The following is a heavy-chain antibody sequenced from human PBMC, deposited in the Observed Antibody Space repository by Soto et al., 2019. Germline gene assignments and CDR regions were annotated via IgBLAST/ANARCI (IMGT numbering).Heavy chain of an antibody. CDR1: GFSLSTSGVC. V-gene: IGHV2-5*02. D-gene: IGHD2-15*01. CDR3: AYLPCSGGSCYWFSFSGMAV. CDR2: IQWDDDK. J-gene: IGHJ6*02. Sequence: QITLKESGPPLVKPTQTLTLTCTFSGFSLSTSGVCVAWIRQPPGKALEWLALIQWDDDKLYRPSLESRLTITKDTSKNQVVLRMTNMDSVDTAKYYCAYLPCSGGSCYWFSFSGMAVWGQGTTVTVSS.